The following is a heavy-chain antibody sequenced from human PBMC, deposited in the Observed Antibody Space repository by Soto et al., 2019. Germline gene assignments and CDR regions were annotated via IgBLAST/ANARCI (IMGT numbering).Heavy chain of an antibody. D-gene: IGHD2-15*01. CDR2: ISHSGSA. CDR1: DGSISGNF. V-gene: IGHV4-4*07. CDR3: ARVPVVAATPSRAGWFDP. Sequence: PSETLSLTCTVSDGSISGNFLTWIRQPAGKGLEWIGSISHSGSAYYNPSLKSRVTMSVDTSKNQFSLKLSSVTAADTAVYYCARVPVVAATPSRAGWFDPWGQGTLVTVSS. J-gene: IGHJ5*02.